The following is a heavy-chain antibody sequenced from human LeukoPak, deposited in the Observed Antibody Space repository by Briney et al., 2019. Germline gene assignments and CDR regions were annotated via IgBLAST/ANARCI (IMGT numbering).Heavy chain of an antibody. J-gene: IGHJ4*02. D-gene: IGHD3-9*01. CDR1: GFTFSSYA. Sequence: GGSLRLSCAASGFTFSSYAMSWVRQAPGKGLEWVSAISGSGGSTYYADSVKGRFTISRDNSKNTLYLQMNSLRAEDTAVYYCAKASRYFDWLLYGQYYFDYWGQGTLVTVSS. CDR2: ISGSGGST. V-gene: IGHV3-23*01. CDR3: AKASRYFDWLLYGQYYFDY.